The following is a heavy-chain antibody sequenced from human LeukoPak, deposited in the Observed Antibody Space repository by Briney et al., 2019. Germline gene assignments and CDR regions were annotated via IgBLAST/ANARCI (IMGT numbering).Heavy chain of an antibody. CDR1: GFTFSSYW. Sequence: GGSLRLSCAAPGFTFSSYWMHWVRQAPGKGLEWVSAISGSGGSTYYADSVKGRFTISRDNSKNTLYLQMNSLRAEDTAVYYCAKDRRPYYYDSSGYYPYAFDIWGQGTMVTVSS. J-gene: IGHJ3*02. V-gene: IGHV3-23*01. CDR3: AKDRRPYYYDSSGYYPYAFDI. D-gene: IGHD3-22*01. CDR2: ISGSGGST.